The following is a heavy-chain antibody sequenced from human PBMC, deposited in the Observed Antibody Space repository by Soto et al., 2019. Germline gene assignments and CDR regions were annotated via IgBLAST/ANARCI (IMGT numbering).Heavy chain of an antibody. CDR1: GGSISSGDYY. CDR3: ARDLTGVYYFDY. D-gene: IGHD3-16*01. Sequence: SETLSLTCTVSGGSISSGDYYWSWIRQPPGKGLEWIGYIFYSGRTYYNPSLKSRITISVDTSKNQFSLNLSSVTAADTAVYYCARDLTGVYYFDYWGQGTLVTVSS. CDR2: IFYSGRT. J-gene: IGHJ4*02. V-gene: IGHV4-30-4*01.